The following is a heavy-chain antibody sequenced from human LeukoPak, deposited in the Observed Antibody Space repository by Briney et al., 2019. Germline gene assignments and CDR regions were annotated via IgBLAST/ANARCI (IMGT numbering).Heavy chain of an antibody. V-gene: IGHV3-33*01. CDR1: GFTFSSYG. CDR2: IWYDGSNK. Sequence: GGSLRLSCAASGFTFSSYGMHWVRQAPGKGLEWVAVIWYDGSNKYYADSVKGRFTISRDNSKNTLYLQMNSPRAEDTAVYYCAREGDGDYVDYWGQGTLVTVSS. D-gene: IGHD4-17*01. J-gene: IGHJ4*02. CDR3: AREGDGDYVDY.